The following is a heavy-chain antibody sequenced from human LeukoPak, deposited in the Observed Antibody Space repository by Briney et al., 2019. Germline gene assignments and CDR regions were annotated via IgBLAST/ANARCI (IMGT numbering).Heavy chain of an antibody. CDR3: ASRGQQNSNWFDP. D-gene: IGHD6-13*01. V-gene: IGHV4-30-2*01. CDR2: IYHSGST. Sequence: PSETLSLTCTVSGGSISSGGYYWSWIRQPPGNGLEWIGYIYHSGSTYYNPSLKSRVTISVDRSKNQFSLKLSSVTAADTAVYYCASRGQQNSNWFDPWGQGTLVTVSS. CDR1: GGSISSGGYY. J-gene: IGHJ5*02.